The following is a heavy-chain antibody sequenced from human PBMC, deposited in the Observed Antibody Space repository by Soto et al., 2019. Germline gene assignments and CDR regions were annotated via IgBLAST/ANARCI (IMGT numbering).Heavy chain of an antibody. CDR2: INPNSGGT. CDR1: GYTFTGYY. V-gene: IGHV1-2*02. D-gene: IGHD6-25*01. Sequence: RASVKVSCKASGYTFTGYYMHWVRQAPGQGLEWMGWINPNSGGTNYAQKFRGRVTMTRDTSISTAYMELSRLRSDDTAVYYCARAAAGSSFSSYYYYGMDVWGQGTTVTVSS. J-gene: IGHJ6*02. CDR3: ARAAAGSSFSSYYYYGMDV.